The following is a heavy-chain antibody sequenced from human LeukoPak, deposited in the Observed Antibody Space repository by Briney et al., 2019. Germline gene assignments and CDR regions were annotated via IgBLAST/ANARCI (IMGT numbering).Heavy chain of an antibody. J-gene: IGHJ4*02. V-gene: IGHV4-39*01. CDR3: ARHRGHWELLDY. Sequence: PSETLSLTCTVSGDSISSSTYYWAWIRQPPGKGLEWIGSFYKSGSTYYNPSLKSRVTISVDTSKNQFSLKLTSVTAADTAVYYCARHRGHWELLDYWGQGTLVTVSA. CDR1: GDSISSSTYY. CDR2: FYKSGST. D-gene: IGHD1-26*01.